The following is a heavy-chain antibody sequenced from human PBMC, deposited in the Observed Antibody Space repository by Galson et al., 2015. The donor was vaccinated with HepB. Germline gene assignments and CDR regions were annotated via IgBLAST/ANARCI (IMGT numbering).Heavy chain of an antibody. Sequence: SLRLSCAASGFTFSSYSMNWVRQAPGKGLEWVSSISSSSSYIYYADSVKGRFTISRDNAKNSLYLQMNSLRAEDTAVYYCARAEPIAVAGLDYWGQGTLVTVSS. CDR3: ARAEPIAVAGLDY. CDR2: ISSSSSYI. D-gene: IGHD6-19*01. CDR1: GFTFSSYS. J-gene: IGHJ4*02. V-gene: IGHV3-21*01.